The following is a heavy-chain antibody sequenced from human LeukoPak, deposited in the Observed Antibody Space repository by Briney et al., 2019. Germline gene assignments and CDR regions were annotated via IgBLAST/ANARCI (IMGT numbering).Heavy chain of an antibody. D-gene: IGHD5-18*01. CDR2: INPNSGGT. CDR1: GYTFTGYY. V-gene: IGHV1-2*02. CDR3: AREEDTAMVPFDY. Sequence: ASVKVSCKASGYTFTGYYMHWVQQAPGQGLEWMGWINPNSGGTNYAQKFQGRVTMTRDTSISTAYMELSRLRSDDTAVYYCAREEDTAMVPFDYWGQGTLVTVSS. J-gene: IGHJ4*02.